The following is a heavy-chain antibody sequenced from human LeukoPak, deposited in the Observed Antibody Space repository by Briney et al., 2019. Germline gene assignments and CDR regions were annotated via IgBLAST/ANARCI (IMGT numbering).Heavy chain of an antibody. V-gene: IGHV4-31*03. CDR2: IYYSGST. D-gene: IGHD3-22*01. CDR1: GGSISSGGYY. Sequence: SETLSLTCTVSGGSISSGGYYWSWLRQHPGKGLEWIGYIYYSGSTYYNPSLKGRVTISVDTSKNQFSLKLSSVTAADTAVYYCARVVINADYYYYYYMDVWGKGTTVTVSS. CDR3: ARVVINADYYYYYYMDV. J-gene: IGHJ6*03.